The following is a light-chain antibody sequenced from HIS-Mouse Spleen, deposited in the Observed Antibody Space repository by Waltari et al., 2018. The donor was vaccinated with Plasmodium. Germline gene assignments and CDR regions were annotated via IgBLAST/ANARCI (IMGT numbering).Light chain of an antibody. J-gene: IGLJ2*01. Sequence: QSALTQPPSASGSPGQSVTISCTGTSSDVGGYNYVSWYQPHPGKAPKLMIYEVSKRPPGCPDRCSGSKSGNTASLTVSGLQAEDEADYYCSSYAGSNNLVFGGGTKLTVL. CDR2: EVS. V-gene: IGLV2-8*01. CDR1: SSDVGGYNY. CDR3: SSYAGSNNLV.